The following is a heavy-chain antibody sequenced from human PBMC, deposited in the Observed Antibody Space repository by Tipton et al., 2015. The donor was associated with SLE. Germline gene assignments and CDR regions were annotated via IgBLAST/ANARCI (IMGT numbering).Heavy chain of an antibody. CDR2: IYISGNT. J-gene: IGHJ5*02. D-gene: IGHD3-22*01. V-gene: IGHV4-4*08. CDR1: GGSISSYH. CDR3: AGSGYEYLNWFDP. Sequence: GLVKPSETLSLTCIVSGGSISSYHWSWIRQSPGKGLEWIGYIYISGNTNYNPSLKSRVTMSVDTSKNQISLKLSSVTAADTAVYYCAGSGYEYLNWFDPWGQGILVTVSS.